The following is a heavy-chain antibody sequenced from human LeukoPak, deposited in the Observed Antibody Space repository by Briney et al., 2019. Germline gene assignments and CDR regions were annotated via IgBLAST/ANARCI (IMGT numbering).Heavy chain of an antibody. V-gene: IGHV4-34*01. Sequence: SETLSLTCAVHGESFSGDYWSWIRQPPGKGLEWIGEINHSGSTNYNPSLKSRVTISEETSKNQFSLKLSSVTAADTAVYYRASSRATIRSSGWYNYWGQGTLVTVSS. CDR2: INHSGST. CDR1: GESFSGDY. CDR3: ASSRATIRSSGWYNY. D-gene: IGHD6-19*01. J-gene: IGHJ4*02.